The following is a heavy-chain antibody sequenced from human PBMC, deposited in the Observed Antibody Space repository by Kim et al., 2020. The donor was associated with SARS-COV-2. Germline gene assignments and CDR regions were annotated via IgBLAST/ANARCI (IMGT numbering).Heavy chain of an antibody. CDR1: GGSISSYY. J-gene: IGHJ5*02. CDR3: ARDITSWQLVSFVGVWFDP. D-gene: IGHD6-6*01. CDR2: IYTSGST. V-gene: IGHV4-4*07. Sequence: SETLSLTCTVSGGSISSYYWSWIRQPAGKGLEWIGRIYTSGSTNYNPSLKSRVTMSVDTSKNQFSLKLSSVTAADTAVYYCARDITSWQLVSFVGVWFDPWGQGTLVTVSS.